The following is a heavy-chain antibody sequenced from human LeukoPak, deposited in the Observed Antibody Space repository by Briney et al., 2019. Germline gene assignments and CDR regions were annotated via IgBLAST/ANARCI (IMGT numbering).Heavy chain of an antibody. V-gene: IGHV4-39*01. D-gene: IGHD1-26*01. CDR2: IYYSGST. Sequence: PPKTLSLTCTVSVGSISSSSYYWGWIRHPPGKGLEWIGSIYYSGSTFYNPSLESRVTISVDTSKNQFSLKLSSVTAADTAVYYCARRNGSYDPWGQGILVTVSS. J-gene: IGHJ5*02. CDR1: VGSISSSSYY. CDR3: ARRNGSYDP.